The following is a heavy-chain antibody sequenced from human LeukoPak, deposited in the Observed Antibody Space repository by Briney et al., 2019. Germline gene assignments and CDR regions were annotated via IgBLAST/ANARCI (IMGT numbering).Heavy chain of an antibody. D-gene: IGHD6-13*01. J-gene: IGHJ6*02. V-gene: IGHV1-3*01. CDR3: ARPRQLVLANPPSYYYGMDV. CDR2: INAGNGNT. Sequence: GASVTVSCKASGYTFTSYAMHWVRQAPGQRLEWMGWINAGNGNTKYSQKFQGRVTITRDTSASTAYMELSSLRSEDTAVYYCARPRQLVLANPPSYYYGMDVWGQGTTVTVSS. CDR1: GYTFTSYA.